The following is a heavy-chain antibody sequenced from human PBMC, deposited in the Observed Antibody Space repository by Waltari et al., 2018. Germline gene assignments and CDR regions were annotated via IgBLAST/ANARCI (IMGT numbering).Heavy chain of an antibody. J-gene: IGHJ5*02. Sequence: QVQLQESGPGLVKPSETLSLTCAVSGYSISSGYYWGWIRQPPGKVLEWIGSIYHSGSTYYNPSLKSRVTISVDTSKNQFSLKLSSVTAADTAGYYCARQGGRWFDPWGQGTLVTVSS. CDR1: GYSISSGYY. CDR2: IYHSGST. CDR3: ARQGGRWFDP. V-gene: IGHV4-38-2*01.